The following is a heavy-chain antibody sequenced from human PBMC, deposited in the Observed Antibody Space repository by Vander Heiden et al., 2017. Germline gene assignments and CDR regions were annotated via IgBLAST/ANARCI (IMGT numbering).Heavy chain of an antibody. CDR3: GKDMTPGGLDV. CDR2: ILWDNSRI. D-gene: IGHD3-10*01. V-gene: IGHV3-9*01. CDR1: GFTFNEHA. Sequence: PGRSLRLSCEGSGFTFNEHAMLWVRQVPGKGLEWVSGILWDNSRIGYADSVKGRFTISRDNGKNSLYLQMNSLRPEDTALYYCGKDMTPGGLDVWGHGTTVTVSS. J-gene: IGHJ6*02.